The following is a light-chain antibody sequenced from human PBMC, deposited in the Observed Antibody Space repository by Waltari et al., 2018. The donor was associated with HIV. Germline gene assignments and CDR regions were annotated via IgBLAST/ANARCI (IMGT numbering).Light chain of an antibody. V-gene: IGLV2-14*01. J-gene: IGLJ1*01. Sequence: QSALTRPASVSGSPGQSIPISCTGTSSVVGGDEYVSWSQQHPGKAPKLMIYDVSNRPSWVSNRFSGSKSGNTASLTISGLQAEDEADYYCSSYTSSSTFYVFGTGTKVTVL. CDR2: DVS. CDR1: SSVVGGDEY. CDR3: SSYTSSSTFYV.